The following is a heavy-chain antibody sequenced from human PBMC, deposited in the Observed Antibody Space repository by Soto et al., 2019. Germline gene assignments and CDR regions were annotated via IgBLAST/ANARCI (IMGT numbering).Heavy chain of an antibody. Sequence: ASVKVSCKASGYTFTSYGISWVRQAPGQGLEWMGWISAYNGNTNYAQKPQGRVTMTTDTSTSTAYMELRSLRSDDTAVYYCAREPYYYDSSGPHDYYYGMDVWGQGTTVTVSS. CDR1: GYTFTSYG. J-gene: IGHJ6*02. CDR3: AREPYYYDSSGPHDYYYGMDV. V-gene: IGHV1-18*04. CDR2: ISAYNGNT. D-gene: IGHD3-22*01.